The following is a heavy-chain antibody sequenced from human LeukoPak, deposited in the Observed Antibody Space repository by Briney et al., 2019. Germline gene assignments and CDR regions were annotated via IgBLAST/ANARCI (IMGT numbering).Heavy chain of an antibody. CDR3: AQNLVAAAGDH. CDR2: IKPDGSVG. V-gene: IGHV3-7*01. CDR1: GFTFSNYW. D-gene: IGHD6-13*01. Sequence: PGESLRLSCAASGFTFSNYWMTWVRQAPGKGLEWVANIKPDGSVGYYLDSVRGRFNISRDNAGNSLYLQMNTVRVEDTAVYYCAQNLVAAAGDHWGQGTLLIVSS. J-gene: IGHJ4*02.